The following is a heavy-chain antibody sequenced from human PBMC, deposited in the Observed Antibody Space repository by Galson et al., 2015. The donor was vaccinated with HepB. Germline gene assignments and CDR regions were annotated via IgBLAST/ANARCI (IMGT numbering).Heavy chain of an antibody. V-gene: IGHV1-69*02. CDR1: GGTFSSYT. CDR2: IIPILGIA. D-gene: IGHD6-19*01. Sequence: SVKVSCKASGGTFSSYTISWVRQAPGQGLEWMGRIIPILGIANYAQKFQGRVTITADKSTSTAYMELSSLRSEDTAVYYCARTGAVAGRGNWFDPWGQGTLVTVSS. J-gene: IGHJ5*02. CDR3: ARTGAVAGRGNWFDP.